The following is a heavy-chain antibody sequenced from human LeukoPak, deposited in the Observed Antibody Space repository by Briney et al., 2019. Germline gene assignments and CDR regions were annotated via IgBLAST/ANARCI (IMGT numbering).Heavy chain of an antibody. D-gene: IGHD7-27*01. CDR3: TKSPKWGSLFDY. J-gene: IGHJ4*02. CDR1: GFTFSDHH. Sequence: GGSLSLSCAASGFTFSDHHMDWVRQAPGKGLEWIGRSRNKGRGYSTVFAASVKGRFTISRDDSKSIAYLQMNSLKTEDTAVYYCTKSPKWGSLFDYWGQGTLVTVSS. CDR2: SRNKGRGYST. V-gene: IGHV3-72*01.